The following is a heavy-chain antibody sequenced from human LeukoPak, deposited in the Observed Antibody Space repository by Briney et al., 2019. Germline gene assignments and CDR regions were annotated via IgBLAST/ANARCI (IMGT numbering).Heavy chain of an antibody. J-gene: IGHJ4*02. CDR1: SGSLSSYY. D-gene: IGHD3-16*01. CDR2: IYYSGST. CDR3: ARDIGGATYFDY. Sequence: SETLSLTCTLSSGSLSSYYWSWIRQPPEKGLEWIGYIYYSGSTNYNPSLKSRVTISVDKSKNQFSLKVSSVTAADTAVYYCARDIGGATYFDYWGQGTLVTVSS. V-gene: IGHV4-59*01.